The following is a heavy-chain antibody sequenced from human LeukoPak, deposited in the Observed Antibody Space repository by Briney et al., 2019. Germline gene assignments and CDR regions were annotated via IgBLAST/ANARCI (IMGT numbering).Heavy chain of an antibody. D-gene: IGHD6-19*01. CDR1: GFTFDDYA. CDR2: ISWNSGSI. V-gene: IGHV3-9*01. CDR3: AKDFAPGIAVAGRYFQH. J-gene: IGHJ1*01. Sequence: GGSLRLSCAASGFTFDDYAMHWVRQAPGKGLEWVSGISWNSGSIGYADSVKGRFTISRDNAKNSLYLQMNSLRAEDTALYYCAKDFAPGIAVAGRYFQHWGQGTLVTVSS.